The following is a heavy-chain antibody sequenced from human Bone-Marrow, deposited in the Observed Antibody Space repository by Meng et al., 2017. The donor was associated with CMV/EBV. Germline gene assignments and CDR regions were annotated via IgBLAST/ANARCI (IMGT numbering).Heavy chain of an antibody. D-gene: IGHD2-2*01. CDR1: GDSIRRGYQ. V-gene: IGHV4-38-2*02. CDR3: ARDVLGYCSSTSCLGGWFDP. Sequence: SETLSLTCTVSGDSIRRGYQWGWIRQPPGKGLEWIGSIYHSGSTYYNPSLKSRVTISVDTSKNQFSLKLSSVTAADTAVYYCARDVLGYCSSTSCLGGWFDPWGQGTLVTVSS. J-gene: IGHJ5*02. CDR2: IYHSGST.